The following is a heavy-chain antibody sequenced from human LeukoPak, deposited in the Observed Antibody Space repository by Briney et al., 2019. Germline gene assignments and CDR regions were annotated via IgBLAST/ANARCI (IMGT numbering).Heavy chain of an antibody. V-gene: IGHV1-18*01. CDR1: GYTFTNYG. CDR2: INPYNGNR. J-gene: IGHJ4*02. CDR3: ARFQASEFRGFDH. Sequence: ASVKVSCKASGYTFTNYGINWVRQAPGQGLEWMGWINPYNGNRYYAKKFQDRFNMTTDTSTSTVYLELQTLTSDDTAIYYCARFQASEFRGFDHWGQGTLITVSS. D-gene: IGHD3-10*01.